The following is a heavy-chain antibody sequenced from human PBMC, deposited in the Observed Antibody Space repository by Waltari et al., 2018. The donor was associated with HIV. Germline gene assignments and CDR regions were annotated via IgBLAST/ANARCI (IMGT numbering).Heavy chain of an antibody. CDR2: IYTSGST. D-gene: IGHD4-17*01. Sequence: QVQLQESGPGLVKPSQTLSLTCTVSGGSISSGSYYWSWIRQPAGKGLEWIGRIYTSGSTNYNPSLKSRVTISGDTSKNQFSLKLSSVTAADTAVYYCARGGSYGGYYFDYWGQGTLVTVSS. J-gene: IGHJ4*02. CDR3: ARGGSYGGYYFDY. V-gene: IGHV4-61*02. CDR1: GGSISSGSYY.